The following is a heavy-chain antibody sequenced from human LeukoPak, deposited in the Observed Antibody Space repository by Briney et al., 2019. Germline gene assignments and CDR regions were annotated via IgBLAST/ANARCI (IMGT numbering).Heavy chain of an antibody. CDR1: GFTVSSNY. J-gene: IGHJ6*02. D-gene: IGHD3-10*01. V-gene: IGHV3-53*01. CDR2: MYSGGNT. Sequence: GGSLRLSCAASGFTVSSNYMSWVRQAPGKGLEWVSVMYSGGNTYYADSVKGRFTISRDNSKNTLHLQMSSLRAEDTAVYYCAKRSRRLTIVRGVPREDVWGQGTTVTVSS. CDR3: AKRSRRLTIVRGVPREDV.